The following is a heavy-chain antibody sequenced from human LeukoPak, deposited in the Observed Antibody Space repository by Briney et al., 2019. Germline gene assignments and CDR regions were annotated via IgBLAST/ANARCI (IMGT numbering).Heavy chain of an antibody. D-gene: IGHD2-15*01. CDR3: AREACSGGSCYSLSLTPVFHVFDI. CDR2: ISAYNGNT. J-gene: IGHJ3*02. Sequence: ASVKVSCKASGYAFTSYGISWVRQAPGQGLEWMGWISAYNGNTNYAPKLQGRVTMTTDTSTSTAYMELRSLRSDDTAVYYCAREACSGGSCYSLSLTPVFHVFDIWGQGTMVTVSS. V-gene: IGHV1-18*01. CDR1: GYAFTSYG.